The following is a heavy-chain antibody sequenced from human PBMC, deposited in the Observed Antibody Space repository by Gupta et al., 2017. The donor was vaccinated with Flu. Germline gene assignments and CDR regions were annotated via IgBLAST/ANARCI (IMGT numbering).Heavy chain of an antibody. Sequence: QVQLVQSGAEVKKPGASVKVSCKASGYTFTSYYMHWVRQAPGQGLEWMGIINPSGGSTSYAQKFQGRVTMTRDTSTSTVYMELSSLRSEDTAVYYCARNTKRLSGYDPLIDYWGQGTLVTVSS. CDR2: INPSGGST. J-gene: IGHJ4*02. V-gene: IGHV1-46*01. D-gene: IGHD5-12*01. CDR3: ARNTKRLSGYDPLIDY. CDR1: GYTFTSYY.